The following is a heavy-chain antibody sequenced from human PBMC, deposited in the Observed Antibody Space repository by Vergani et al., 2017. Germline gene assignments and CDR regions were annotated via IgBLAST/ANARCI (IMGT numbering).Heavy chain of an antibody. CDR2: IYYSGST. Sequence: QLQLQESGPGLVKPSATLSLTCSVPGASIRSSNYYWGWIRQPPGKGLEWIASIYYSGSTYYNPSLKSRVTISVDTSKNQFSLILSSVTAADTTVYFCARHSTVKWLVKLGWFNPWGQGILFTVSS. CDR1: GASIRSSNYY. V-gene: IGHV4-39*01. J-gene: IGHJ5*02. CDR3: ARHSTVKWLVKLGWFNP. D-gene: IGHD6-19*01.